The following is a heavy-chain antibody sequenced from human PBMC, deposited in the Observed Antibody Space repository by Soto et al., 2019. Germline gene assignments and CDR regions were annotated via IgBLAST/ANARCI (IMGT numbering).Heavy chain of an antibody. CDR1: GFTFSSYA. CDR3: AKAYSSSSSPRLFYFDY. J-gene: IGHJ4*02. CDR2: ISGSGGST. D-gene: IGHD6-6*01. Sequence: GGSLRLSCAASGFTFSSYAMSWVRQAPGKGLEWVSAISGSGGSTYYADSVKGRFTISIDNYKNTLYLQMNSLRAEDTAIYYCAKAYSSSSSPRLFYFDYWGQGTLVTVSS. V-gene: IGHV3-23*01.